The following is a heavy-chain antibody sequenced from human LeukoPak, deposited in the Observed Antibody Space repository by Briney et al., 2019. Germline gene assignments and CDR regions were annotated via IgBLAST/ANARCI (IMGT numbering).Heavy chain of an antibody. CDR2: ISGSGGST. CDR1: GFTFSSYA. D-gene: IGHD3-16*01. J-gene: IGHJ4*02. V-gene: IGHV3-23*01. CDR3: AKVSGSAITYSFDY. Sequence: SGGSLRLSCAASGFTFSSYAVSWVRQAPGKGLEWVSAISGSGGSTYYADSVKGRFTISRDNSKNTLYLQMNSLRAEDTAVYYCAKVSGSAITYSFDYWGQGTLVTVSS.